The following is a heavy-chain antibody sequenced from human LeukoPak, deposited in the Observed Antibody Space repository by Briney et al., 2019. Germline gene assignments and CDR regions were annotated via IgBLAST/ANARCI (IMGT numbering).Heavy chain of an antibody. CDR2: IRYDGSNK. Sequence: GGSLRLSCAASGFTFSSYGMHWVRQAPGKGLEWVAFIRYDGSNKYYADSVKGRFTISRDNSKNTLYLQMNSLRAEDTAEYYCAKEQVWRSTATTFYFDYWGQGTLVTVSS. CDR3: AKEQVWRSTATTFYFDY. V-gene: IGHV3-30*02. J-gene: IGHJ4*02. CDR1: GFTFSSYG. D-gene: IGHD3-16*01.